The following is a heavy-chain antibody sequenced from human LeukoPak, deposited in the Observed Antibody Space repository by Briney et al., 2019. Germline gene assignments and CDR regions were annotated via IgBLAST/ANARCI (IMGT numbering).Heavy chain of an antibody. Sequence: GGSLRLSCAASGFTFSDYYMSWIRQAPGKGLEWVSYISSSGSTIYYADSVKGRFTISRDNAKNSLYLQMNSLRAEDTAVYYCARKASYYYYYYMDVWGKGTTVTVSS. CDR1: GFTFSDYY. CDR2: ISSSGSTI. CDR3: ARKASYYYYYYMDV. V-gene: IGHV3-11*04. J-gene: IGHJ6*03.